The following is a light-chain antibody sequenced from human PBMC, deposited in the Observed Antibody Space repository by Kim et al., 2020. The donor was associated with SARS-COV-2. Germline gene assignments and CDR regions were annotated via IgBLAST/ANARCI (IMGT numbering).Light chain of an antibody. CDR3: QVWDSSSDHVV. J-gene: IGLJ2*01. CDR2: YDS. CDR1: NIGGKS. V-gene: IGLV3-21*04. Sequence: SYELTQPPSVSVAPGKTARITCGGNNIGGKSVHWYQQKPGQAPVLVIYYDSDRPSGIPERFSGSNSGNTATLTISRVEAGDEADYYCQVWDSSSDHVVFG.